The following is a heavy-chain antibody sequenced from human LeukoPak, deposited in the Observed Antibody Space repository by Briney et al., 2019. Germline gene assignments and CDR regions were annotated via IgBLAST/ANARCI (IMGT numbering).Heavy chain of an antibody. J-gene: IGHJ6*03. CDR1: GFSVTDNY. V-gene: IGHV3-53*01. Sequence: GGSLRLSCGASGFSVTDNYMSWVRQAPGKGLEWVSVIYSGGTTYYADSVKGRFTISRDNSKNTLYLQMNSLRAEDTAVYYCARAYCGDNCSSHYMDIWGTGTTVTVSS. CDR2: IYSGGTT. D-gene: IGHD2-21*01. CDR3: ARAYCGDNCSSHYMDI.